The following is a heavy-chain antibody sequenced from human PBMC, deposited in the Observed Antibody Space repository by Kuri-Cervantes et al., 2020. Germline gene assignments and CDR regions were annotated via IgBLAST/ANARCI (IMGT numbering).Heavy chain of an antibody. CDR3: ARGYNWNDADLDY. J-gene: IGHJ4*02. D-gene: IGHD1-20*01. Sequence: VKVSCKASGYTFTSYAISWVRQAPGQGLEWMGGIIPIFGTANYAQKFQGRVTITADESTSTAYMELRSLRSDDTAVYYCARGYNWNDADLDYWGQGTLVTVSS. CDR1: GYTFTSYA. V-gene: IGHV1-69*13. CDR2: IIPIFGTA.